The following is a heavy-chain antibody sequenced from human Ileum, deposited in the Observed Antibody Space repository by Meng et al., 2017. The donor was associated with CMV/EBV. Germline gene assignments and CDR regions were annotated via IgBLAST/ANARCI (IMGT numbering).Heavy chain of an antibody. D-gene: IGHD2-21*02. CDR2: VSGTGETI. Sequence: SVFTFSHQALSWGRQAPGKGLEWVSSVSGTGETIYYADALKGRFTISRDIPKNTLYLQINILGAEDTAIYYCAKSVLAYCGGDCDDYWGQGTLVTVSS. J-gene: IGHJ4*02. V-gene: IGHV3-23*01. CDR3: AKSVLAYCGGDCDDY. CDR1: VFTFSHQA.